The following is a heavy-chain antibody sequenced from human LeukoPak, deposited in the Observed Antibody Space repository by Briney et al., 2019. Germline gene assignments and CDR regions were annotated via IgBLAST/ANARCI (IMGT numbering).Heavy chain of an antibody. J-gene: IGHJ4*02. V-gene: IGHV1-2*02. CDR1: GYTFTGYY. Sequence: WASVKVSCKASGYTFTGYYMHWVRQAPGQGLEWMGWINPNSGGTNYAQKFQGRVTMTRDTSISTAYMELSRLRSDDTAVYYCARASSSSWCPGYWGQGTLVTVSS. CDR3: ARASSSSWCPGY. D-gene: IGHD6-13*01. CDR2: INPNSGGT.